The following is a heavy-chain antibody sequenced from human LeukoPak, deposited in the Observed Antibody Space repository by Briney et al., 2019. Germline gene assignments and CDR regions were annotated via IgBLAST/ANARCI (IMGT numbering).Heavy chain of an antibody. CDR1: GYTFTSYG. Sequence: GASVKVSCKASGYTFTSYGISWVRQAPGQGLEWMGWISAYNGNTNYAQKLQGRVTMTTDTSTSTAYMELRSLRSDDTAVYCCARDWGPYCSSTSCSKGAFDIWGQGTMVTVSS. D-gene: IGHD2-2*01. V-gene: IGHV1-18*01. CDR2: ISAYNGNT. J-gene: IGHJ3*02. CDR3: ARDWGPYCSSTSCSKGAFDI.